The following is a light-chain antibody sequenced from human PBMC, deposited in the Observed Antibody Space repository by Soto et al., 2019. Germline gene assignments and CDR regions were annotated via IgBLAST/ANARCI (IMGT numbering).Light chain of an antibody. CDR3: CSYAGTSTLYV. CDR2: EGT. J-gene: IGLJ1*01. CDR1: ISDVGSYNL. Sequence: QSALTQPASVSGSPGQSITISCTGTISDVGSYNLVSWYQQHPDKAPQLIIFEGTQRPSGVSSRFSGSKSGNTASLTISGLQAEDEADYYCCSYAGTSTLYVFGTGTKLTVL. V-gene: IGLV2-23*01.